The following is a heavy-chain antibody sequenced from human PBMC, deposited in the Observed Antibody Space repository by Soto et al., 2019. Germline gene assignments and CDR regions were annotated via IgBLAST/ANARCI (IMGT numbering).Heavy chain of an antibody. CDR3: AREGVTNYTDYYFDL. D-gene: IGHD4-4*01. V-gene: IGHV3-33*01. Sequence: PGGSLRLSCAASGLIFSSFGMHWVRQAPGRGLEWVARIWYDGSNTYYADSVKGRFTISRDNAKTSLYLQMDSLRPEDTAIYYCAREGVTNYTDYYFDLWGHGALVTVSS. J-gene: IGHJ4*01. CDR2: IWYDGSNT. CDR1: GLIFSSFG.